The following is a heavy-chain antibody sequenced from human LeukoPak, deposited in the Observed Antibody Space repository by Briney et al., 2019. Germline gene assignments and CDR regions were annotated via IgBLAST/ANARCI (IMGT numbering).Heavy chain of an antibody. D-gene: IGHD6-19*01. J-gene: IGHJ4*02. CDR3: AREITSGLYLLDY. V-gene: IGHV4-59*12. CDR2: IDYSGST. Sequence: SETLSLTCSASGGSISTYYWSWVRQSPGKGLEWIGHIDYSGSTNYNPSLKSRVAMSVDTSKNQFSLKLSSVTAADTAVYYCAREITSGLYLLDYWGQGTLVTVSS. CDR1: GGSISTYY.